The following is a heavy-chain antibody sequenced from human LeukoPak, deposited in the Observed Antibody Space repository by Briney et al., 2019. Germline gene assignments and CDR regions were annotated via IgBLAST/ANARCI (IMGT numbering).Heavy chain of an antibody. V-gene: IGHV3-21*01. CDR1: GFTFSSYN. J-gene: IGHJ4*02. D-gene: IGHD3-22*01. CDR2: ISRGNSYI. Sequence: GGSLRLSCAASGFTFSSYNMNWVRQAPGKGLEWVSSISRGNSYIYYADSLKGRFTISRDDATSSLYLQMNSLRAEDAAVYYCARVGYYDSSGYYPVPFDNWGQGTLVTVSS. CDR3: ARVGYYDSSGYYPVPFDN.